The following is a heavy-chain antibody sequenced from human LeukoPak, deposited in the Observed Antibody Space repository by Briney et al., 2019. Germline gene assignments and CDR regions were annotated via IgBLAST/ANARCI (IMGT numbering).Heavy chain of an antibody. CDR3: AKGNYGYYFDY. CDR1: GFTFSSYA. J-gene: IGHJ4*02. Sequence: PGGSLRLSCAASGFTFSSYAMSWVRQAPGKGLEWVSAISGRGGNTYYADSVKGRFTISSDNSKNTMYLQMNSLRAEETAIYYCAKGNYGYYFDYWGQGTLVTVSS. V-gene: IGHV3-23*01. CDR2: ISGRGGNT. D-gene: IGHD4-11*01.